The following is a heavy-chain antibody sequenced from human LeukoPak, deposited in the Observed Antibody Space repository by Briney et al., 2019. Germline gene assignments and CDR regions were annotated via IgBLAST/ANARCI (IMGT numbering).Heavy chain of an antibody. V-gene: IGHV3-30-3*01. D-gene: IGHD6-13*01. CDR2: ISYDGSNK. J-gene: IGHJ4*02. Sequence: GGSLRLSCAASGFTFSSYAMHWVRQAPGKGLEWVAVISYDGSNKYYADSVKGRFTISRDNSKNTLYLQMNSLRAEDTAVYYCARDTPGYHHYSSSQDWGQGTLVTVSS. CDR1: GFTFSSYA. CDR3: ARDTPGYHHYSSSQD.